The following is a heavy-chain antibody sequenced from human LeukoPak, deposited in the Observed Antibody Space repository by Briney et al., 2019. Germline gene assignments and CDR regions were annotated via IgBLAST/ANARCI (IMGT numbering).Heavy chain of an antibody. CDR2: IIAHNGKT. D-gene: IGHD6-19*01. CDR3: ARERFAVAGANWVY. CDR1: GYTFTSYG. Sequence: ASVKVSCKASGYTFTSYGIIWVRQAPGQGLEWMGWIIAHNGKTNYAQKFQGRVTMTTDTSTNTAYMELRSLRSDDTAVYYCARERFAVAGANWVYWGQGTLVTVSS. J-gene: IGHJ4*02. V-gene: IGHV1-18*01.